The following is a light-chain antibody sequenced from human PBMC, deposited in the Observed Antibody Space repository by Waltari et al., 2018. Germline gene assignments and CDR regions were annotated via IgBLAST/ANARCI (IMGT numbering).Light chain of an antibody. Sequence: DVVMTQSPLSMTVTLGQPASISCRSSQSLVHSDGNTYLNWFQQRPGQSTRRLIYKVSNRDSAVPDRFSGSGSGTDFTLKISRVEAEDVGVYYCMQGTPWPPTFGQGTKVEIK. CDR2: KVS. V-gene: IGKV2-30*02. J-gene: IGKJ1*01. CDR1: QSLVHSDGNTY. CDR3: MQGTPWPPT.